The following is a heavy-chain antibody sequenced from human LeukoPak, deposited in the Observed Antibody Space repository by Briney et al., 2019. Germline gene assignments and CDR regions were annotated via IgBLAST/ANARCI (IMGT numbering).Heavy chain of an antibody. J-gene: IGHJ4*02. Sequence: PGGSLRLSCAASGFTFSSYSMNWVRQAPGKGLEWVSSISSSSSYIYYADSVKGRFTISRDNAKNSLYLQMNSLRAEDTAVYYCARDHLLLHGIAAAGEFDYWGQGTLVTVSS. D-gene: IGHD6-13*01. CDR3: ARDHLLLHGIAAAGEFDY. CDR1: GFTFSSYS. CDR2: ISSSSSYI. V-gene: IGHV3-21*01.